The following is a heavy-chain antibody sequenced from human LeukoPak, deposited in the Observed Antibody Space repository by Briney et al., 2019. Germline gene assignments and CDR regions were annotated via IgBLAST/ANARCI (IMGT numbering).Heavy chain of an antibody. Sequence: ASVKVSCKASGYTFTGNYMHWVRQAPGQGLEWMGWINPTSGDTNYAQKFQGRVTMTRNTAISTAYMELSRLRSDDTAVYYRARDMGGVAGTIGWFDPWGQGTLVTVSS. CDR2: INPTSGDT. V-gene: IGHV1-2*02. CDR3: ARDMGGVAGTIGWFDP. D-gene: IGHD6-19*01. CDR1: GYTFTGNY. J-gene: IGHJ5*02.